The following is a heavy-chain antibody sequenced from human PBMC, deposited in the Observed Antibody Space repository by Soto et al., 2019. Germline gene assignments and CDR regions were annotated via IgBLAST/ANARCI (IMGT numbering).Heavy chain of an antibody. J-gene: IGHJ4*02. CDR3: ARAQGYCSGGSCYGRVYFDY. V-gene: IGHV4-30-2*01. Sequence: QLQLQESGSGLVKPSQTLSLTCAVSGGSISSGGYSWSWIRQPPGKGLEWIGYIHHSGSPSHNPPLKSRVTISVDRPKNQSSLKLGSVTAADTAVYYCARAQGYCSGGSCYGRVYFDYWGQGTLVTVSS. D-gene: IGHD2-15*01. CDR2: IHHSGSP. CDR1: GGSISSGGYS.